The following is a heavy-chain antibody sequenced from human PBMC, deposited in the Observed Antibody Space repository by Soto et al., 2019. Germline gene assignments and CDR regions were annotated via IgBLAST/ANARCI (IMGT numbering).Heavy chain of an antibody. CDR3: AGGGVRGVITRTRDYYGMDV. V-gene: IGHV5-51*01. CDR1: GYSFTSYW. CDR2: IYPGDSDT. D-gene: IGHD3-10*01. Sequence: GESLKISCKGSGYSFTSYWIGWVRQMPGKGLECVGIIYPGDSDTRYSPSFQGQVTISADKSISTAYLQWSSLKASDTAMYYCAGGGVRGVITRTRDYYGMDVWGQGTTVTVS. J-gene: IGHJ6*02.